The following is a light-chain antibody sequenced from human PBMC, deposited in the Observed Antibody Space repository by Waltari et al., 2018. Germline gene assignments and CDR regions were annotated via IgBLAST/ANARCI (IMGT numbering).Light chain of an antibody. CDR2: GAS. Sequence: ETVMTQSPATLSVSPGERATLSCRASQTVSSNLAWYQQKPGQAPRLLIYGASTRATGIPARFSGSGSGTQFTLTISSLQSEDFAVYYCQQYNNWPPWTFGQG. CDR1: QTVSSN. CDR3: QQYNNWPPWT. V-gene: IGKV3-15*01. J-gene: IGKJ1*01.